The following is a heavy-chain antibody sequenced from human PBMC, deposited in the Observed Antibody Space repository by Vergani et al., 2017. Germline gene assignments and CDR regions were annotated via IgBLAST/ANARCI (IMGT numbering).Heavy chain of an antibody. CDR3: ARDSQTVAGMRYGMDV. V-gene: IGHV3-66*02. CDR2: IYSGGST. D-gene: IGHD6-19*01. J-gene: IGHJ6*02. CDR1: GFTVSSNY. Sequence: EVQLVESGGGLVQPGGSLRLSCAASGFTVSSNYMSWVRQAPGKGLEWVSVIYSGGSTYYADSVKGRFTISRDNYKNTLYLQMNSLRAEDTAVYYCARDSQTVAGMRYGMDVWGQGTTVTVSS.